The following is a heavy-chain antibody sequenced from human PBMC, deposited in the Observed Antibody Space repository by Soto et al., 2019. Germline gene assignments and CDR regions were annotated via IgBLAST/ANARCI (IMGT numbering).Heavy chain of an antibody. D-gene: IGHD3-22*01. V-gene: IGHV3-21*01. CDR3: AREDYYDSSGYPNWFDP. CDR1: GFTFSSYS. CDR2: ISSSSSYI. Sequence: EVQLVESGGGLVKPGGSLRLSCAASGFTFSSYSMNWVRQAPGKGLEWVSSISSSSSYIYYADSVKGRFTISRDNAKNSLYLQMNSLRAEDTAVCYCAREDYYDSSGYPNWFDPWGQGTLVTVSS. J-gene: IGHJ5*02.